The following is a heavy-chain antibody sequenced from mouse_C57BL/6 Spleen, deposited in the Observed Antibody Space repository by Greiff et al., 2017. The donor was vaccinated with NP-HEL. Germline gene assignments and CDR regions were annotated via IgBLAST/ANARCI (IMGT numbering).Heavy chain of an antibody. V-gene: IGHV5-16*01. Sequence: EVKLMESEGGLVQPGRSMKLSCTASGFTFSDYYMAWVRQVPEKGLEWVANINYDGSSTYYLDSLKSRFIISRDNAKNILYLQMGSLKSEDTATYYCARDHYGSSYFDYWGQGTTLTVSS. CDR1: GFTFSDYY. D-gene: IGHD1-1*01. J-gene: IGHJ2*01. CDR2: INYDGSST. CDR3: ARDHYGSSYFDY.